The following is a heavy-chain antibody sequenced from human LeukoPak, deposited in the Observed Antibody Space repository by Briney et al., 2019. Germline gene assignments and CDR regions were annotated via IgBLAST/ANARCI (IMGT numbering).Heavy chain of an antibody. V-gene: IGHV3-7*01. CDR1: GFTFSSYW. Sequence: GGSLRLSCAVSGFTFSSYWMSWVRQAPGRGLEWVANIKQDGSEKYYVDSVKGRFTISRDNAKNSLYLQMNSLRAEDTAVYYCARGLNWFDPWGQGTLVTVSS. CDR3: ARGLNWFDP. D-gene: IGHD3-22*01. J-gene: IGHJ5*02. CDR2: IKQDGSEK.